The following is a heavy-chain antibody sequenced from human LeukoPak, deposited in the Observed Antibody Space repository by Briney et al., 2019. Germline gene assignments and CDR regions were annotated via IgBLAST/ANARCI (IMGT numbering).Heavy chain of an antibody. CDR1: GFTFSSYA. Sequence: PGGSLRLSCTASGFTFSSYAMSWVRQAPGKGLEWVSNIYSGGSTYYADSVKGRFTISRDNSKNTVFLQMNSPRAEDTAIYFCARVRLDRSERNLDAFENWGQGTMVTVSS. J-gene: IGHJ3*02. CDR2: IYSGGST. V-gene: IGHV3-53*01. CDR3: ARVRLDRSERNLDAFEN. D-gene: IGHD1-14*01.